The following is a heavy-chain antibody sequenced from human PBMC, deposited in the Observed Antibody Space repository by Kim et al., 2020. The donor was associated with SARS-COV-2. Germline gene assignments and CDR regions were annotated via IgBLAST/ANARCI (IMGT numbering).Heavy chain of an antibody. Sequence: GGSLRLSCVVSGFTFSNAWMDWVRQAPGKGLEWVGRIRSQTDGETVEDAPPVKCRLTISRDDTKHTMYLQMNSLKSEDTAVYYCTQGIGYSMDVWGQGTTLTVSS. CDR3: TQGIGYSMDV. D-gene: IGHD2-2*02. V-gene: IGHV3-15*01. CDR2: IRSQTDGETV. CDR1: GFTFSNAW. J-gene: IGHJ6*02.